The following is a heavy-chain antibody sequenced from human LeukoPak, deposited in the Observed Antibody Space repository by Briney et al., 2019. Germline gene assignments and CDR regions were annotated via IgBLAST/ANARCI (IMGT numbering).Heavy chain of an antibody. V-gene: IGHV4-59*01. CDR3: ARDRIPGDY. D-gene: IGHD1-1*01. CDR2: IYYSGST. CDR1: GGSISSYY. Sequence: SETLSLTCTVSGGSISSYYWSWTRQPPGKGLGWIGYIYYSGSTNYNPSLKSRVTISVDTSKNQFSLKLSSVTAADTAVYYCARDRIPGDYWGQGTLVTVSS. J-gene: IGHJ4*02.